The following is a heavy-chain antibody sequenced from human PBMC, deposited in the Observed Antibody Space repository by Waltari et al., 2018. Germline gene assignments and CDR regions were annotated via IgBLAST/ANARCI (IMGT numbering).Heavy chain of an antibody. CDR1: GFTFSNYE. Sequence: EVQVVESGGGWVQPGGSLRLSCVASGFTFSNYEMNWVRQAPGKGLEWVSYISNSGSTTYYADSVKGRFTISRDNAKNSLYLHMDSLRAEDTAVYYCARPSTEYYYYYYYMDVWGKGTTVTVS. V-gene: IGHV3-48*03. CDR2: ISNSGSTT. J-gene: IGHJ6*03. CDR3: ARPSTEYYYYYYYMDV.